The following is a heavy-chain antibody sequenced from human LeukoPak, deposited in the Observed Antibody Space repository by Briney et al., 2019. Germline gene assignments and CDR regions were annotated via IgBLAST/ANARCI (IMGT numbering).Heavy chain of an antibody. CDR3: AKRSSYYYDSSSYFDY. V-gene: IGHV3-30*18. Sequence: GGSLRLSCAASGFTFSSYGMHWVRQAPGKGLEWVAVISYDGSNKYYADSVKGRFTISRDNSKNTLYLQMNSLSAEDTAVYYCAKRSSYYYDSSSYFDYWGQGTLVTVSS. J-gene: IGHJ4*02. CDR2: ISYDGSNK. CDR1: GFTFSSYG. D-gene: IGHD3-22*01.